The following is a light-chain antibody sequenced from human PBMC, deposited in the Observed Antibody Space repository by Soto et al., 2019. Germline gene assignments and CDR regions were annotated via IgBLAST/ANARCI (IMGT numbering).Light chain of an antibody. CDR1: SSDVGGYNY. J-gene: IGLJ2*01. CDR2: GVS. V-gene: IGLV2-14*01. CDR3: SSYISTSTLV. Sequence: QSALTQPASVSGSPGQSITISCTGTSSDVGGYNYVSWYQQHPGKAPKLMIYGVSNRPSGVPHRFSGSKSGSTASLTISGLQPDDEADYYCSSYISTSTLVFGGGTKLTVL.